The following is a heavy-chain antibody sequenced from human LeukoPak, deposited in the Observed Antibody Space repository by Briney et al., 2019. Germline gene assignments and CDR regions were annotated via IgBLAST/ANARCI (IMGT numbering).Heavy chain of an antibody. V-gene: IGHV3-21*01. CDR3: VGRCSRTDCHQSSFGMDV. CDR2: VSGSGAYI. Sequence: SGGSLRLSCAASGFTFTSYIMHWVRQAPGKGLEWVSSVSGSGAYIYYADSVKGRFTISRDNAKNSLSLQMSSLRAEDTAVYYCVGRCSRTDCHQSSFGMDVWGQGTTVTVSS. J-gene: IGHJ6*02. D-gene: IGHD2-2*01. CDR1: GFTFTSYI.